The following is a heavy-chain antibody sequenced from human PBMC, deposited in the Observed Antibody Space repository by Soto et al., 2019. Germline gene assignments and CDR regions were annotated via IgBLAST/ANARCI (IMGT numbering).Heavy chain of an antibody. Sequence: GGSLRLSWAASGFSINNYAVSWVRQAPGKGLEWVSGITAGGGRLYFADSVNGRSTISRDSSKNTLHLQMNSLRVEDTAVYYCAKDRGDAFEEGYDFDYWGQGIVVTVSS. D-gene: IGHD3-16*01. J-gene: IGHJ4*02. V-gene: IGHV3-23*01. CDR3: AKDRGDAFEEGYDFDY. CDR1: GFSINNYA. CDR2: ITAGGGRL.